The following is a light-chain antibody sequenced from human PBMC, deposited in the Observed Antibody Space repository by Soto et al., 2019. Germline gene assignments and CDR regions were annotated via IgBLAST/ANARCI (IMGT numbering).Light chain of an antibody. Sequence: IQLTQSPSSLSASLGDRVTITCRASQGIDSSFAWYQQKPGKAPKLLIYAASNLQSGVPSRFSGSGSGTHFTLTISSLQPEDFATYYCQQLHGYPITFGQGTRLEI. CDR1: QGIDSS. J-gene: IGKJ5*01. CDR3: QQLHGYPIT. V-gene: IGKV1-9*01. CDR2: AAS.